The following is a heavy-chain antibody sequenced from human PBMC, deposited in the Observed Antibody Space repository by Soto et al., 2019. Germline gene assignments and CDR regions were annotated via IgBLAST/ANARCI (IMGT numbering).Heavy chain of an antibody. V-gene: IGHV1-18*01. Sequence: QVQLVQSGGEVKKSGASVAVSFKAPGYTFTTYGFSWVRQAPGQGLEGMGWISAAIGNTNYAQRLQGRATMTTDTSTSTAYMEMMSLRSDDTAVYYCARDSVRYCSRGVCYQGYYYFAMDVWGQGTTVTVS. D-gene: IGHD2-8*02. CDR2: ISAAIGNT. CDR3: ARDSVRYCSRGVCYQGYYYFAMDV. J-gene: IGHJ6*02. CDR1: GYTFTTYG.